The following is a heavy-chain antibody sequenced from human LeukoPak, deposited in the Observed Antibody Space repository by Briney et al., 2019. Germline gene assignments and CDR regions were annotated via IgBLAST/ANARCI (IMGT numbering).Heavy chain of an antibody. CDR2: ISAYNGNT. CDR3: ARWGRNFDDWFDP. CDR1: GYTFTNYG. V-gene: IGHV1-18*01. J-gene: IGHJ5*02. D-gene: IGHD3-9*01. Sequence: ASVKVSCKASGYTFTNYGVIWVRQAPGQGLEWMGWISAYNGNTNYAQNLRGRVTMTTDTSTTTAYMELRSLNSDDTAVYYCARWGRNFDDWFDPWGQGTLVTVSS.